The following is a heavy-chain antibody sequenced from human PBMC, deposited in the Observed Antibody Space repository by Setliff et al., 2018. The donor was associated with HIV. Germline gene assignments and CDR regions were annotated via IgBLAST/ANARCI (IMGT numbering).Heavy chain of an antibody. V-gene: IGHV7-4-1*02. D-gene: IGHD2-15*01. CDR1: GYTFTNYA. CDR2: INTNTGNP. Sequence: ASVKVSCKASGYTFTNYAINWVRQAPGQGLEWMGWINTNTGNPTYAQGFTGRFVFSLDTSVSTAYLQISSLKAGDTAMYYCARGCNGGNCYHGSGWFDPWGQGTLVTVSS. CDR3: ARGCNGGNCYHGSGWFDP. J-gene: IGHJ5*02.